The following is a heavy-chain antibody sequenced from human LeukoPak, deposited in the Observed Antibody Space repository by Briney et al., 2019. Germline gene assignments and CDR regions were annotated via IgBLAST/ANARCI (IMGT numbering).Heavy chain of an antibody. CDR3: ATLLYEGDAFDI. V-gene: IGHV1-24*01. CDR2: FDPEDGET. Sequence: ASVKVSCKVSGYTLTELSMHWVRQAPGKGLEWMGGFDPEDGETIYAQKFQGRITMTEDTSTGTAYMELSSLRSEDTAVYYCATLLYEGDAFDIWGQGTMVTVSS. CDR1: GYTLTELS. J-gene: IGHJ3*02. D-gene: IGHD2-15*01.